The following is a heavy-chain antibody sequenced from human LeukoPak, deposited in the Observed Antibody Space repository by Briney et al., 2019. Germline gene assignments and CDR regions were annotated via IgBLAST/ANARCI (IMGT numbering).Heavy chain of an antibody. D-gene: IGHD3-22*01. CDR2: INTNTGNP. Sequence: ASVKVSCKASGYTFTSYAMNWVRQAPGQGLEWMGWINTNTGNPTYAQGFTGRFVFSLDTSVSTAYLQISSLKAEDTAVYYCARDRLDYYDSSGYYPNWFDPWGQGTLVTVSS. V-gene: IGHV7-4-1*02. J-gene: IGHJ5*02. CDR3: ARDRLDYYDSSGYYPNWFDP. CDR1: GYTFTSYA.